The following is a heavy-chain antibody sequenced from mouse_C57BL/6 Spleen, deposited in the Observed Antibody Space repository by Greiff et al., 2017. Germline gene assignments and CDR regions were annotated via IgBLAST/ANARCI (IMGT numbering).Heavy chain of an antibody. CDR3: ARETGWYFDV. D-gene: IGHD4-1*01. Sequence: DVKLVESGGGLVKPGGSLKLSCAASGFTFSSYAMSWVRQTPEKRLEWVATISDGGSYTYYPDNVKGRFTISRDNAKNNLYLQMSHLKSEDTAMYYCARETGWYFDVWGTGTTVTVSS. CDR2: ISDGGSYT. V-gene: IGHV5-4*01. CDR1: GFTFSSYA. J-gene: IGHJ1*03.